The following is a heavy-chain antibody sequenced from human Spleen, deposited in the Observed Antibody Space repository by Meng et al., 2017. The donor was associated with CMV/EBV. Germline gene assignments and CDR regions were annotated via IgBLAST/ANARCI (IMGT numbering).Heavy chain of an antibody. CDR2: VYFSGAT. CDR3: ARTHRGDAYFDY. D-gene: IGHD5-24*01. Sequence: SETLSLTCSVSGDSVSSGRYYWHWIRQPPGKGLEWIGHVYFSGATDNNPPLKSRLSISVDTFKNQFSLGLSSVTAADTAVYFCARTHRGDAYFDYWGRGTLVTVSS. J-gene: IGHJ4*02. V-gene: IGHV4-61*01. CDR1: GDSVSSGRYY.